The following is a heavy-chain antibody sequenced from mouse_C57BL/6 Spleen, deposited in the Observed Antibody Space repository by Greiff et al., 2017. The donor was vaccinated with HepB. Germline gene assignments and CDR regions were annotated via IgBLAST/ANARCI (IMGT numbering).Heavy chain of an antibody. CDR3: ARSGHYYGSSPWFAY. Sequence: EVQLQQSGPELVKPGASVKISCKASGYTFTDYYMNWVKQSHGKSLEWIGDINPNNGGTSYNQKFKGKATLTVDKSSSTAYMELRSLTSEDSAVYYCARSGHYYGSSPWFAYWGQGTLVTVSA. CDR1: GYTFTDYY. CDR2: INPNNGGT. D-gene: IGHD1-1*01. J-gene: IGHJ3*01. V-gene: IGHV1-26*01.